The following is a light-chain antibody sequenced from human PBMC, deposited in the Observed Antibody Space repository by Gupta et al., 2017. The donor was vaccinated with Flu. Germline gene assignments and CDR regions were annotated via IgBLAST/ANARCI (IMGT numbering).Light chain of an antibody. CDR1: ASNIGSSS. V-gene: IGLV1-44*01. CDR2: STD. CDR3: ATYDSLNTYV. Sequence: QTVTISCSGGASNIGSSSVNWYQQLPRTAPKLIIYSTDRRRSGVPDRVSGSKTGTSASLAISGLQSEDEAVYYCATYDSLNTYVFGSGTEVTVL. J-gene: IGLJ1*01.